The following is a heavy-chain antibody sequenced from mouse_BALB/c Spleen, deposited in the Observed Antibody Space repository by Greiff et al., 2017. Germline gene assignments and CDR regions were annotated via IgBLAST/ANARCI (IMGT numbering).Heavy chain of an antibody. Sequence: QLQQSGAELVRPGSSVKISCKASGYAFSSYWTNWVKQRPGQGLEWIGQIYPGDGDTNYNGKFKGKATLTADKSSSTAYVQLSSLTSEDSAVYFCANYYDSSPWFAYWGQGTLVTVSA. V-gene: IGHV1-80*01. D-gene: IGHD1-1*01. J-gene: IGHJ3*01. CDR3: ANYYDSSPWFAY. CDR2: IYPGDGDT. CDR1: GYAFSSYW.